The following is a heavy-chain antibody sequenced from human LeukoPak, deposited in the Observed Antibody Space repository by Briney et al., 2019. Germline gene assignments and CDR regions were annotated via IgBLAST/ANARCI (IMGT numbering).Heavy chain of an antibody. CDR1: GGSFSGYY. CDR2: INHSGST. D-gene: IGHD2-15*01. Sequence: SETLSLTCAVYGGSFSGYYWSWIRQPPGKGLEWIGEINHSGSTNYNPSLKSRVTISVDTSKNQFSLKLSSVAAADTAVYYCARGIMPPYCSGGSCYRYYFDYWGQGTLVTVSS. J-gene: IGHJ4*02. V-gene: IGHV4-34*01. CDR3: ARGIMPPYCSGGSCYRYYFDY.